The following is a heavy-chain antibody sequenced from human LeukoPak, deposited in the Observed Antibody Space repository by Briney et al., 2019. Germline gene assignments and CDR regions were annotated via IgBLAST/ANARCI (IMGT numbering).Heavy chain of an antibody. CDR3: AKARIVATIRGGLDY. CDR2: ISGSGGST. D-gene: IGHD5-12*01. V-gene: IGHV3-23*01. J-gene: IGHJ4*02. CDR1: GFTFSSYA. Sequence: GGSLRLSCAASGFTFSSYAMSWVRQAPGKGLEWVSAISGSGGSTYYADSVKGRFTISRDNSKNTLYLQMNSLRAEDTAVYYCAKARIVATIRGGLDYWGQGTLVTVSS.